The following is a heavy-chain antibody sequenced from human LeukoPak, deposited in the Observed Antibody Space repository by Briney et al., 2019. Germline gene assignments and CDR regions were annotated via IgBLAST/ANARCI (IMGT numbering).Heavy chain of an antibody. V-gene: IGHV3-30*18. CDR1: GFTFSTYG. J-gene: IGHJ4*02. D-gene: IGHD3-22*01. CDR3: VKHQSGDNYYAPVCFDY. Sequence: GGSLRLSCAASGFTFSTYGMHWLRQAPGKGLEGVAVVSLDGSTKYYADSVKGRFTISRDNSKNTVYVQMNSLRVEDTAVYYCVKHQSGDNYYAPVCFDYWGQGTLVSVSS. CDR2: VSLDGSTK.